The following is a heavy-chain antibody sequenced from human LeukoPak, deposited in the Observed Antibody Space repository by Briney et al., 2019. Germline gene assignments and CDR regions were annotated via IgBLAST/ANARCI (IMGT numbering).Heavy chain of an antibody. CDR3: ARGERLGPDF. D-gene: IGHD1-1*01. V-gene: IGHV4-61*02. Sequence: PSQTLSLTCTVSGGSISSGSYYWSWIRQPAGKGLEWIGRIYTSGSTNYNPSLQSRVTISVDTSRSHFSLKLSSATAADTAVYYCARGERLGPDFWGQGTLVTVSS. CDR1: GGSISSGSYY. CDR2: IYTSGST. J-gene: IGHJ4*02.